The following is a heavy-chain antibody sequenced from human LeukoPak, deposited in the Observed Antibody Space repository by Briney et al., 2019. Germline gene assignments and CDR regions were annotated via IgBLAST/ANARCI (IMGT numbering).Heavy chain of an antibody. J-gene: IGHJ4*02. CDR3: ARSRDWYSGGPGHYFDY. Sequence: SGTLTLTCAASGGTISSSNRRRGGRPPPEEGLEWTGVNYHSGSTNYNPSLKSRVTISVDKSKNQFSLKLSSVTAADTAVYYCARSRDWYSGGPGHYFDYWGQGTLVTVSS. D-gene: IGHD1-1*01. CDR1: GGTISSSNR. CDR2: NYHSGST. V-gene: IGHV4-4*02.